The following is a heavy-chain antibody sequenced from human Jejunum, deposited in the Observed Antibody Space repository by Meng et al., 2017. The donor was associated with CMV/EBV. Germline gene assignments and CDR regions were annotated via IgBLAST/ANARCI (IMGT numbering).Heavy chain of an antibody. CDR2: ISTDNGKT. CDR1: GYSCTTCD. CDR3: ARGLIAALFDY. J-gene: IGHJ4*02. Sequence: KASGYSCTTCDISWVRQAPGQGLEWMGWISTDNGKTNYAPNLQGRVTMTTDTSTSTAYLELRGLRSDDTALYFCARGLIAALFDYWGQGTLVTVSS. D-gene: IGHD6-25*01. V-gene: IGHV1-18*01.